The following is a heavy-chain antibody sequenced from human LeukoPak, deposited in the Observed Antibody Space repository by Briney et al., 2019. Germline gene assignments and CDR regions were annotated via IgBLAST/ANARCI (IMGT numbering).Heavy chain of an antibody. CDR2: TSAYNGNT. CDR3: ARGVVAVAGTSYYYYYYMDV. J-gene: IGHJ6*03. V-gene: IGHV1-18*01. D-gene: IGHD6-19*01. Sequence: ASVTVSFTASVYTFTSYGISWVRQAPGQGLEWMGWTSAYNGNTNYAQKLQGRVTMTTDTSTSTAYMELRSLRSDDTAVYYCARGVVAVAGTSYYYYYYMDVWGKGTTVTVSS. CDR1: VYTFTSYG.